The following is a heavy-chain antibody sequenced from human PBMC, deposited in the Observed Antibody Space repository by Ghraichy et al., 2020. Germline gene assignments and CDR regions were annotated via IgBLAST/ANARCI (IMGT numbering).Heavy chain of an antibody. D-gene: IGHD3-3*01. V-gene: IGHV4-34*01. Sequence: SETLSLTCAFYGGSFSGYYWSWIRQPPGKGLEWIGEINQSGRTNSNPSLKSRVTMSVDTSKNQFSLKLSSVTAADTAVYYCASGVLRFLEGQNDCWGQGTLVTVSS. J-gene: IGHJ4*02. CDR1: GGSFSGYY. CDR2: INQSGRT. CDR3: ASGVLRFLEGQNDC.